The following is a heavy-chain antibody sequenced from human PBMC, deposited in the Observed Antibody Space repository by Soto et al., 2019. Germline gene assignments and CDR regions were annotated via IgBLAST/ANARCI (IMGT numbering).Heavy chain of an antibody. CDR2: INAGNGNT. V-gene: IGHV1-3*01. D-gene: IGHD3-9*01. CDR1: GYTSTSYA. Sequence: ASVKVSCKASGYTSTSYAMHWVRQAPGQRLEWMGWINAGNGNTKYSQKFQGRVTITRDTSASTAYMELSSLRSEDTAVYYCARQLRYFDWLLSYFDYWGQGTLVTVSS. CDR3: ARQLRYFDWLLSYFDY. J-gene: IGHJ4*02.